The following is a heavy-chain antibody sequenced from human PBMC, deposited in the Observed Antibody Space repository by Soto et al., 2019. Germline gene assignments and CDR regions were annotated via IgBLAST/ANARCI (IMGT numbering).Heavy chain of an antibody. D-gene: IGHD3-22*01. CDR2: ISGTGDST. CDR3: AKDRDSSGYYYRNY. Sequence: GLPLAASGFTLVSDAISWVRQAPGKGLEWVSAISGTGDSTYYADSVKGRFTISRDNSKNTLYLQINSLRAEDTAVYYCAKDRDSSGYYYRNYWGQGTLVTVSS. V-gene: IGHV3-23*01. J-gene: IGHJ4*02. CDR1: GFTLVSDA.